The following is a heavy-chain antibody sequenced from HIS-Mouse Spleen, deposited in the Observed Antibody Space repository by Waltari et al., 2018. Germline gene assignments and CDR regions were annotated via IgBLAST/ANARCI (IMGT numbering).Heavy chain of an antibody. CDR2: IYYSGST. J-gene: IGHJ2*01. D-gene: IGHD6-13*01. Sequence: QLQLQESGPGLVKPSETLSLTCHVSGGSISRSSYYWGWIRQTPGKGLGWIGSIYYSGSTYYNPSLKSRVTISVDTSKNQFSLKLSSVTAADTAVYYCAREIPYSSSWYDWYFDLWGRGTLVTVSS. CDR3: AREIPYSSSWYDWYFDL. V-gene: IGHV4-39*07. CDR1: GGSISRSSYY.